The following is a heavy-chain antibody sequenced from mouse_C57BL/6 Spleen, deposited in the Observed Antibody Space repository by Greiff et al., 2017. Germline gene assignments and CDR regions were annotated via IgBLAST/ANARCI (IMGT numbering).Heavy chain of an antibody. V-gene: IGHV5-16*01. J-gene: IGHJ4*01. Sequence: DVHLVESEGGLVQPGSSMKLSCTASGFTFSDYYMAWVRQVPEKGLEWVANINYDGSSTYYLDSLKSRFIISRDNAKNILYLQRSSLKSEDTATYDCAREGLGYDSTYAMDYWGQGTSVTVSS. CDR1: GFTFSDYY. CDR3: AREGLGYDSTYAMDY. CDR2: INYDGSST. D-gene: IGHD1-1*01.